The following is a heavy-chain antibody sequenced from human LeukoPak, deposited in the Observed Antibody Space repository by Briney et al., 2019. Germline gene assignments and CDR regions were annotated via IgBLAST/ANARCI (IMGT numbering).Heavy chain of an antibody. V-gene: IGHV4-34*01. Sequence: SETLSLTCAVYGGSFSGYYWSWIRQPPGKGLEWIGEINHSGSTNYNPSLKSRVTISVDTSKNQFSLKLSSVTAADAAVYYCARWAWAAMVNYYFDYWGQGTLVTVSS. J-gene: IGHJ4*02. CDR1: GGSFSGYY. CDR3: ARWAWAAMVNYYFDY. D-gene: IGHD5-18*01. CDR2: INHSGST.